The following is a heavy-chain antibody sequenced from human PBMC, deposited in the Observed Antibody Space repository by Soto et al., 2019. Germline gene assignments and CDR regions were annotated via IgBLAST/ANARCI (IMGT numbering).Heavy chain of an antibody. Sequence: GGSLILSCAASGFTFSSYAMSWVRQAPGKGLEWVSAISGSGGSTYYADSVKGRFTISRDNSKNTLYLQMNSLRAEDTAVYYCAKEGPEGAAAGYYFDYWGQGTLVTVSS. CDR3: AKEGPEGAAAGYYFDY. V-gene: IGHV3-23*01. J-gene: IGHJ4*02. CDR2: ISGSGGST. CDR1: GFTFSSYA. D-gene: IGHD6-13*01.